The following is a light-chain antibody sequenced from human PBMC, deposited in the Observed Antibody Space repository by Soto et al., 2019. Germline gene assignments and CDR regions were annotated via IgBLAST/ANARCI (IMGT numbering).Light chain of an antibody. CDR1: QDISTY. V-gene: IGKV1-5*01. CDR3: QQYNSYSSWT. Sequence: RLTQSPSSLSASVGDTVTISCRASQDISTYLAWYQQKPGKAPTLLIFGASSLHNGVPFRFAGSGSGSEFTLTINRLQPDDFATYFCQQYNSYSSWTFGQGTKVEIK. J-gene: IGKJ1*01. CDR2: GAS.